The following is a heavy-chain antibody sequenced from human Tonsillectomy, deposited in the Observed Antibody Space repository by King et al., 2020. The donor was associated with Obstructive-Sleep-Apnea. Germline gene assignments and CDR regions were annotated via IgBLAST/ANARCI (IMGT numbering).Heavy chain of an antibody. V-gene: IGHV3-21*01. D-gene: IGHD1-26*01. Sequence: VQLVESGGGLVKPGGSLRLSCVASGFTFSSDNMNWVRQAPGKGLEWVSSISGTSGYIYYADSMKGRFTISRDNAKNSLYLQMNSLRAEDTAVYYCARGGGRYQRTDRFDYWGQGTLVTVSS. J-gene: IGHJ4*02. CDR1: GFTFSSDN. CDR3: ARGGGRYQRTDRFDY. CDR2: ISGTSGYI.